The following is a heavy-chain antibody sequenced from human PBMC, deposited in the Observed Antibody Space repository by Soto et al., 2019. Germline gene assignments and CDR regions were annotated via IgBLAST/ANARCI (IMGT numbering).Heavy chain of an antibody. CDR1: GYTFTSYD. CDR2: MNPNSGNT. D-gene: IGHD2-15*01. CDR3: AIWVGYCSGGSCYRSPYYFDY. Sequence: ASVKVSCKASGYTFTSYDINWVRQATGQGLEWMGWMNPNSGNTGYAQKFQGRVTMTRNTSISTAYMELSSLRSEDTAVYYCAIWVGYCSGGSCYRSPYYFDYWGQGTLVTVSS. V-gene: IGHV1-8*01. J-gene: IGHJ4*02.